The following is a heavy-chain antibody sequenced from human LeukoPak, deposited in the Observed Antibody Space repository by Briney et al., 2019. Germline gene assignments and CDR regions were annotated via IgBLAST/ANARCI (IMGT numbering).Heavy chain of an antibody. V-gene: IGHV3-30-3*01. Sequence: PGGSLRLSCAASGFTFSSYAMHWVRQAPGKGLEWVAVISYDGSNKYYADSVKGRFTISRDNSKNTPYLQMNSLRAEDTAVYYCARILLRQTNGMDVWGQGTTVTVSS. J-gene: IGHJ6*02. CDR2: ISYDGSNK. CDR3: ARILLRQTNGMDV. CDR1: GFTFSSYA.